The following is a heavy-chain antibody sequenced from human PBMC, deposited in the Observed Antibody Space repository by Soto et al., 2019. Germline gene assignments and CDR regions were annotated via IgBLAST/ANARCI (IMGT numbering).Heavy chain of an antibody. J-gene: IGHJ4*01. V-gene: IGHV4-39*01. D-gene: IGHD2-8*01. Sequence: PSETLSLTCTVAGGSSSSSSDYWGWIRQPPGKGLEWIGSIYYSGSTYYNPSLKSRVTISVDTSKNQFSLKLSSVTAADTAVYYCASPGSCTNGVCERTYSDYWGHRTPVPVSS. CDR1: GGSSSSSSDY. CDR2: IYYSGST. CDR3: ASPGSCTNGVCERTYSDY.